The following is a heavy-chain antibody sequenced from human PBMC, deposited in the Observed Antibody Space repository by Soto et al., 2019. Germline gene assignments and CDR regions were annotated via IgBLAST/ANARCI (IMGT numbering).Heavy chain of an antibody. V-gene: IGHV3-23*01. CDR3: AKYYYDSADSRGSFDI. J-gene: IGHJ3*02. CDR2: ISSRSGGTT. D-gene: IGHD3-22*01. Sequence: EVQLLASGGGLVQPGGSLRVSCTASGFTFSNYAMSWVRQAPGKGLEWVSAISSRSGGTTYYADSVKGRFTRSRDNAKNTLYLQTNSLRAEDTAVYYCAKYYYDSADSRGSFDIWGQGTVVTVSS. CDR1: GFTFSNYA.